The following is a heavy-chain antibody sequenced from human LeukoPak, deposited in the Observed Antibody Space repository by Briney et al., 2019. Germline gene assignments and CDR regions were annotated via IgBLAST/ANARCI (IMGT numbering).Heavy chain of an antibody. V-gene: IGHV1-2*02. J-gene: IGHJ3*02. CDR3: ARAGKIMITMVRGALASRDAFDI. Sequence: ASVKVSCKASGSTFTDYYMHWVRQAPGQGLEWMGWINPNSGGTNFAPKFQGRVTMTRDTSISTAYMELNRLTSDDTAVYYCARAGKIMITMVRGALASRDAFDIWGQGTMVTVSS. CDR1: GSTFTDYY. D-gene: IGHD3-10*01. CDR2: INPNSGGT.